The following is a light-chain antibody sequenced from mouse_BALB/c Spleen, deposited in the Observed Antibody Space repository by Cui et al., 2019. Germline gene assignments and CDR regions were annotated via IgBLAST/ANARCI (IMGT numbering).Light chain of an antibody. CDR1: SSVSSSY. V-gene: IGKV4-74*01. CDR3: HQYHRSPFT. J-gene: IGKJ4*01. CDR2: STT. Sequence: QIVLNQSPAIMSASLGERVTMTCTASSSVSSSYLHCYQQKPGSSTKLWIYSTTNLASGVPGRFSGSGSGTSYSLTSSSMEAEDAATYYCHQYHRSPFTFGSGTKLEIK.